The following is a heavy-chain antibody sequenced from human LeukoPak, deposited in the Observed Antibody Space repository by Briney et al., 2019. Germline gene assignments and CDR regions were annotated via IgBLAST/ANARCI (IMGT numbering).Heavy chain of an antibody. D-gene: IGHD3-10*01. Sequence: GGSLRLSCAASGFTFSSYEMNWVRQAPGKGLEWVSYISSSGSTIYYADSVKGRFTISRDNSKNTLYLQMNSLRAEDTAVYYCARAVWVRGGLDAFDIWGQGTMVTVSS. J-gene: IGHJ3*02. V-gene: IGHV3-48*03. CDR3: ARAVWVRGGLDAFDI. CDR1: GFTFSSYE. CDR2: ISSSGSTI.